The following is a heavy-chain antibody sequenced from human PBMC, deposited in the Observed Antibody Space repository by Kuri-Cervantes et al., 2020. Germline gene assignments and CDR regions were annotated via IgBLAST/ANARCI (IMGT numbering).Heavy chain of an antibody. CDR1: GFPFSNYA. Sequence: GESLKISCAASGFPFSNYAMTWVRQAPGRGLEWVSSIGVNGGTTKYSDSVKGRFTISRDNSKNTLYLQMNSLKTEDTAVYYCTTKVASMITFGGVIVKEGNDYWGQGTLVTVSS. CDR3: TTKVASMITFGGVIVKEGNDY. CDR2: IGVNGGTT. J-gene: IGHJ4*02. V-gene: IGHV3-23*01. D-gene: IGHD3-16*02.